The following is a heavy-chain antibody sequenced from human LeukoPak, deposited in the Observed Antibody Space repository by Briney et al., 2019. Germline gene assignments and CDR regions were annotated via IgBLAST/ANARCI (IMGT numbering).Heavy chain of an antibody. D-gene: IGHD2-2*01. CDR3: ARMGYCSSTTCGGAFDY. CDR2: INTNTGNP. J-gene: IGHJ4*02. CDR1: GYTFSNYG. V-gene: IGHV7-4-1*02. Sequence: ASVKVSCKASGYTFSNYGFSWVRQAPGQGLEWMGWINTNTGNPTFAQNFTGRFVFSLDTSVSTVYLQISSLKAEDTAVYYCARMGYCSSTTCGGAFDYWGQGTLVTVSS.